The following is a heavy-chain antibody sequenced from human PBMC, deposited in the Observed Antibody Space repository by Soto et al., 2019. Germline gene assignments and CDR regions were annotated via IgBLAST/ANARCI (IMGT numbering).Heavy chain of an antibody. CDR1: GFSFTTYW. J-gene: IGHJ4*02. CDR3: ARGSTYILY. D-gene: IGHD2-2*02. V-gene: IGHV3-7*01. CDR2: IREDGNEK. Sequence: GGSLRLSCAASGFSFTTYWMSWVRQAPGTGLEWVASIREDGNEKYYVDSVKGRFTISRDNAKNSLFLQMSSLRVEDTAVYYCARGSTYILYRGQGTLVTVSS.